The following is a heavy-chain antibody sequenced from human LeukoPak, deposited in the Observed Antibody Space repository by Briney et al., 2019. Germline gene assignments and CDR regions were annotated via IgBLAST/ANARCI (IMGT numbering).Heavy chain of an antibody. CDR3: ARGTRLRLGESYSYNYVMDV. D-gene: IGHD3-16*01. CDR1: GYTLASFD. Sequence: ASVRVSCKASGYTLASFDINWVRQTPGQGPEWMGWMNPNNGNTGYAQIFQGRVTMTRSASISTAYMELNRLRSGDTAVYYCARGTRLRLGESYSYNYVMDVWGQGTTVTVSS. V-gene: IGHV1-8*01. J-gene: IGHJ6*02. CDR2: MNPNNGNT.